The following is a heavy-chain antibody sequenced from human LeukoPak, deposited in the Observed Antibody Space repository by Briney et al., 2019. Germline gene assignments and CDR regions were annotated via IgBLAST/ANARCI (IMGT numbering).Heavy chain of an antibody. CDR3: AKEYCSSTSCYIVDY. V-gene: IGHV3-23*01. CDR2: ISGSGGST. CDR1: GSTFSSYA. D-gene: IGHD2-2*02. J-gene: IGHJ4*02. Sequence: GGSLRLSCAASGSTFSSYAMSWVRQAPGKGLEWVSAISGSGGSTYYADSVKGRFAISRDNSKNTLYLQMNSLRAEDTAVYYCAKEYCSSTSCYIVDYWGQGTLVTVSS.